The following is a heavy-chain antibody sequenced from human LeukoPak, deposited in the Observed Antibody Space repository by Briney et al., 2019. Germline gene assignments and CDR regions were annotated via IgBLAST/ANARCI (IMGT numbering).Heavy chain of an antibody. D-gene: IGHD1-7*01. Sequence: ASVKVSCKASGYTFTSYGISWLRQAPGQGLEWMGWISAYNGNTNYAQKLQGRVTMTTDTSTSTAYMELRSLRSDDTAVYYCARAGYWNYVYYSYYMDVWGKGTTVTVS. CDR1: GYTFTSYG. J-gene: IGHJ6*03. CDR3: ARAGYWNYVYYSYYMDV. CDR2: ISAYNGNT. V-gene: IGHV1-18*01.